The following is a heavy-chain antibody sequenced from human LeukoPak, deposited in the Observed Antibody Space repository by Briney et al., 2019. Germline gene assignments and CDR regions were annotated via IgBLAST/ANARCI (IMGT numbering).Heavy chain of an antibody. CDR1: DDSIGNYY. J-gene: IGHJ6*01. Sequence: PSETLSLTCTVSDDSIGNYYWSWIRQSPGKGLEWIGYIYFGGSTNYNPSLKRRVTMSVVTSKNQFSLRLTSVTAADTATYYCARVGGSNFYNYG. CDR3: ARVGGSNFYNYG. D-gene: IGHD4-11*01. V-gene: IGHV4-59*01. CDR2: IYFGGST.